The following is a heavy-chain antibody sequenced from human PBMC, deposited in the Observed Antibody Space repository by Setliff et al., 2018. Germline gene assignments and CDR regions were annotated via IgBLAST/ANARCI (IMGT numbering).Heavy chain of an antibody. CDR1: GFVFGTYG. D-gene: IGHD3-16*01. J-gene: IGHJ6*03. Sequence: PGESLKISCAASGFVFGTYGMHWVHQAPGKGLDWVASVRFDGSYKVYADSVKGRFTISRDNSRNTLYLQMNSLRGEDTAVYYCARDPIGPFLCNMDGWGKGTTVTVSS. CDR3: ARDPIGPFLCNMDG. CDR2: VRFDGSYK. V-gene: IGHV3-30*02.